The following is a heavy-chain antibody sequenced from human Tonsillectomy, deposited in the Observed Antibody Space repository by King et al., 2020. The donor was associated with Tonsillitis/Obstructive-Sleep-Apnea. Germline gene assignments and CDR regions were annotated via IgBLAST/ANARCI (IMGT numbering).Heavy chain of an antibody. CDR2: INTNTGNP. CDR1: GYTFTNYG. J-gene: IGHJ6*03. V-gene: IGHV7-4-1*02. CDR3: ARVKDIVASTPPYSYYYYMDV. Sequence: VQLVQSGSELKKPGASVKVSCKASGYTFTNYGMNWVRQAPGQGLEFMGWINTNTGNPTYAQGFTGRFVFSLDTSVTTAYLQISSLKAEDTAVYYCARVKDIVASTPPYSYYYYMDVWGKGTTVTVSS. D-gene: IGHD5-12*01.